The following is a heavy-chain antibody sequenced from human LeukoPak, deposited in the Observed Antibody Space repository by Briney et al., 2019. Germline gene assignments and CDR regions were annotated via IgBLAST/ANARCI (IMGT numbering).Heavy chain of an antibody. CDR3: ARGVVTAEDAFDI. J-gene: IGHJ3*02. D-gene: IGHD2-21*02. V-gene: IGHV4-59*01. CDR2: IYYSGST. CDR1: GGFISSYY. Sequence: SETLSLTCTVSGGFISSYYWSWIRQPPGKGLEWIGYIYYSGSTNYNPSLKSRVTISVDTSKNQFSLKLSSVTAADTAVYYCARGVVTAEDAFDIWGQGTMVTVSS.